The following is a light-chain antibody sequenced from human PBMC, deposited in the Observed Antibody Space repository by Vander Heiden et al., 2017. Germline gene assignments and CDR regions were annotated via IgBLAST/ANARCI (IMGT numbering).Light chain of an antibody. V-gene: IGKV3-20*01. J-gene: IGKJ3*01. CDR1: QSVSSSY. CDR2: GAA. Sequence: IVLTQSPRTLSLSPGERATLSCRASQSVSSSYLAWYQQKPGQAPRLLIYGAASRATSIPDRFSGSGSGTDVTLTISRLEPEDFAVYYCQQYGSSPPVTFGPGTKVDIK. CDR3: QQYGSSPPVT.